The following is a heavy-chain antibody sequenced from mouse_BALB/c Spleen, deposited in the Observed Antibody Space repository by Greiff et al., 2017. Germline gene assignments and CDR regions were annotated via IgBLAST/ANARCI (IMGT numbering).Heavy chain of an antibody. CDR3: ARVRGSSPYYFDY. D-gene: IGHD1-1*01. Sequence: DVQLQESGPGLVKPSQSLSLTCSVTGYSITSGYYWNWIRQFPGNKLEWMGYISYDGSNNYNPSLKNRISITRDTSKNQFFLKLNSVTTEDTATYYCARVRGSSPYYFDYWGQGTTLTVSS. V-gene: IGHV3-6*02. CDR2: ISYDGSN. CDR1: GYSITSGYY. J-gene: IGHJ2*01.